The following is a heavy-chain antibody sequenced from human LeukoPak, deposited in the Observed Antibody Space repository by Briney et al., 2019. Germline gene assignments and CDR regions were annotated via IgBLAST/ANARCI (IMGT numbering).Heavy chain of an antibody. CDR1: GFTFDDYA. V-gene: IGHV3-9*01. D-gene: IGHD6-13*01. J-gene: IGHJ4*02. CDR2: INWNTNKI. Sequence: PGRSLRLSCAASGFTFDDYAMHWVRQAPGKGLEWVSSINWNTNKIGYAGSVKGRFTISRDNARSSLYLQMNSLRPEDTALYYCAKAREQLVDYWGQGTLVTVSS. CDR3: AKAREQLVDY.